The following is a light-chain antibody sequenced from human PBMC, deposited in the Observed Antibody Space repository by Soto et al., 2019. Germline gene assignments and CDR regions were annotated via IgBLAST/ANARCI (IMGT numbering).Light chain of an antibody. V-gene: IGKV1-5*03. Sequence: DIQMTQSPSTLSASVGDRVTITCRASQSISSWLAWYQQKPGKAPKLLIYKASSLESGVPSRFSGSGSVTEFTLTISSLQPDDFATYYCQQYNSYWTFGHGTKVDIK. CDR2: KAS. J-gene: IGKJ1*01. CDR3: QQYNSYWT. CDR1: QSISSW.